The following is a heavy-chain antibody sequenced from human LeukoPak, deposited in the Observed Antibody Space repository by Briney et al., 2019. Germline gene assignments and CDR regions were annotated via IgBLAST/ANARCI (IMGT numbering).Heavy chain of an antibody. J-gene: IGHJ4*02. CDR3: ARTRGYAFDY. CDR1: GGSFRGYY. V-gene: IGHV4-34*01. CDR2: INYSGGT. D-gene: IGHD5-18*01. Sequence: TETLSLTCAVYGGSFRGYYWSWIRQPPGKGLEWIGEINYSGGTNYNPSLKSRVIISVDTSKKQFSLKLSSVTAADTAVYYCARTRGYAFDYWGQGTLVTVSS.